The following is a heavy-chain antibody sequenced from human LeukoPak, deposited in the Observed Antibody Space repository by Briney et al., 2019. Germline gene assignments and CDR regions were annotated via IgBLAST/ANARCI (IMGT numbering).Heavy chain of an antibody. D-gene: IGHD2-2*01. CDR2: ISYDGSNK. V-gene: IGHV3-30-3*01. J-gene: IGHJ4*02. CDR1: GFTVSSYA. Sequence: GGSLRLSCAASGFTVSSYAMHWVRQAPGKGLEWVAVISYDGSNKYYADSVKGRFTISRDNSKNTLYLQMNSLRAEDTAVYYCANALDYWGQGTLVTVSS. CDR3: ANALDY.